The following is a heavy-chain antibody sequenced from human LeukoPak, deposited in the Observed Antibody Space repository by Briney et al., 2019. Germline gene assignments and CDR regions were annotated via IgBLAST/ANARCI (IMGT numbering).Heavy chain of an antibody. Sequence: PWASVKVSCKASGYTFTSYGISWVRQAPGQGLEWMGWISAYNGNTNYAQKLQGRVTMTTDTSTSTAYMELRSLRSDDTAVYYCARNPPITIFGVVKDYYYYYMDAWGKGTTVTVSS. D-gene: IGHD3-3*01. V-gene: IGHV1-18*01. CDR1: GYTFTSYG. CDR3: ARNPPITIFGVVKDYYYYYMDA. J-gene: IGHJ6*03. CDR2: ISAYNGNT.